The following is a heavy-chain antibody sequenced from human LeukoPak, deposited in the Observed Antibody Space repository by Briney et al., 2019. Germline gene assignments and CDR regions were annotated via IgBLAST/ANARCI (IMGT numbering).Heavy chain of an antibody. Sequence: GGSLRLSCAASGFNFTNHWMHWFRHAPGKGLVWVSRLNHDGSTTTYADFVKGRFTNSRDNAKKTLYLQMNSLTAEDTAVYFCARGRPRGYSGFVSDHWGQGTPISVSS. V-gene: IGHV3-74*03. CDR1: GFNFTNHW. D-gene: IGHD5-12*01. CDR3: ARGRPRGYSGFVSDH. J-gene: IGHJ5*02. CDR2: LNHDGSTT.